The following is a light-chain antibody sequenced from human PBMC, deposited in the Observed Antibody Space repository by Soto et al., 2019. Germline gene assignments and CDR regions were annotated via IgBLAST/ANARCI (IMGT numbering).Light chain of an antibody. J-gene: IGLJ2*01. Sequence: QSALTQPASVSGSPGQSITISCTGTSSDIGAYNYVSWYQQHPGKAPKRMIYDVSNRPSGVSNRFSGSKSGNTASLTISGLQAEDEDDYYCPSYTSSYTLVFGGGTKLTVL. CDR1: SSDIGAYNY. CDR2: DVS. CDR3: PSYTSSYTLV. V-gene: IGLV2-14*01.